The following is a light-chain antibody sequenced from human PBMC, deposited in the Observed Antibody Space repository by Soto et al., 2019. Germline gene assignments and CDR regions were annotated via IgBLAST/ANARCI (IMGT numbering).Light chain of an antibody. V-gene: IGKV1-39*01. CDR2: GAS. J-gene: IGKJ4*01. CDR3: LQTFSPAVT. Sequence: DIHLTQSPSSLSAAVGDRVTITCRASQAILTYLNWFQQKAGKAPEVLIYGASSLRSGVPSRFTGSGSATDFTLTITSLQPEDAGTYFCLQTFSPAVTFGGGTKVDIK. CDR1: QAILTY.